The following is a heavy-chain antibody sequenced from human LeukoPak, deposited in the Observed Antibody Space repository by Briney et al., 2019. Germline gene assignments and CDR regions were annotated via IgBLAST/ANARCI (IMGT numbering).Heavy chain of an antibody. CDR1: GFGFASFW. V-gene: IGHV3-7*03. D-gene: IGHD4-17*01. CDR3: ATDKTHDSGDSWFGH. Sequence: GGSLRLSCAASGFGFASFWMTWVRQAPGKGLEWVANIDHDGRETHYLDSVKGRFTISRDNAKNTLYLQMNSLRVEDMAVYYCATDKTHDSGDSWFGHWGQGTQITVSS. J-gene: IGHJ4*02. CDR2: IDHDGRET.